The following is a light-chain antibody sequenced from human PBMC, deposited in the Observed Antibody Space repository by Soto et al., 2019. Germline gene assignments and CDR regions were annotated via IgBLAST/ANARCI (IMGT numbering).Light chain of an antibody. J-gene: IGKJ2*01. Sequence: AIQLTQSASSLSASVGDRVTLTCRASQCISSRLAWYQQKPGKPPKLLISDASSLESGGPSRFSGSGSGTDVTLTISSLQPEDFATYYCQQFNSFPYTFGQGTKLEIK. V-gene: IGKV1-13*02. CDR1: QCISSR. CDR2: DAS. CDR3: QQFNSFPYT.